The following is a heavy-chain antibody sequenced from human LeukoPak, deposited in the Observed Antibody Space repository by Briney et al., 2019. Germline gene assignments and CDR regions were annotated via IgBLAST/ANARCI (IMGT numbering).Heavy chain of an antibody. Sequence: PSETLSLTCSVSGYTISSGYYWAWIRQPPGKGLEWIGSFHHSVGTNYNPSLKSRVTISVDTSKNQFSLNLNSATAADTAVYYCARDPTAGYDYVVGFDYWGQGTLVTVSS. CDR1: GYTISSGYY. V-gene: IGHV4-38-2*02. CDR3: ARDPTAGYDYVVGFDY. CDR2: FHHSVGT. D-gene: IGHD5-12*01. J-gene: IGHJ4*02.